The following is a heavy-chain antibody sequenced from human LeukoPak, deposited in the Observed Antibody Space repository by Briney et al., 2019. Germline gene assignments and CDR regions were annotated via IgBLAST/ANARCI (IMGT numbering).Heavy chain of an antibody. J-gene: IGHJ3*01. CDR1: GFTFSGYG. V-gene: IGHV3-30*02. CDR2: IQFDGRNK. D-gene: IGHD2-21*01. Sequence: GGSLRLACAASGFTFSGYGMHWVRQAPGKGLEWVAFIQFDGRNKYYADSVKGRFTISRDNSKNTLYLQTNLLRPEGTALYYCAILRDWANDAFDVWGQGTMVTVSS. CDR3: AILRDWANDAFDV.